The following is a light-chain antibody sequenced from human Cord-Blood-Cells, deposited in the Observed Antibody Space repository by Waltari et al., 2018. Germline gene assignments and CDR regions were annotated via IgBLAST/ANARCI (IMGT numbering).Light chain of an antibody. Sequence: QSAMTQPASVSGSPGQSITISCTGTSSDVGSYNLVPWYQQHPGKAPKLMIYEGGKRPSGVSNRFSGSKSGNTASRTISGLQAEDEADYYCCSYAGSSLVVFGGGTKLTVL. CDR3: CSYAGSSLVV. CDR2: EGG. V-gene: IGLV2-23*01. CDR1: SSDVGSYNL. J-gene: IGLJ2*01.